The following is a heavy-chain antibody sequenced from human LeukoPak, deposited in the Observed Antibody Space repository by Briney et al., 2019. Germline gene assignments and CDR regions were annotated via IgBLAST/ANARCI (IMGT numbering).Heavy chain of an antibody. CDR2: INWNGGST. V-gene: IGHV3-20*01. CDR3: ARSGSYGLQYFDY. J-gene: IGHJ4*02. D-gene: IGHD1-26*01. CDR1: GFTFDDYG. Sequence: TGGSLRLSCAASGFTFDDYGMSWVRQAPGKGLEWVSGINWNGGSTGYADSVKGRFTISRDNAKNSLYLQMNSLRAEDTALYHCARSGSYGLQYFDYWGQGTLVTVSS.